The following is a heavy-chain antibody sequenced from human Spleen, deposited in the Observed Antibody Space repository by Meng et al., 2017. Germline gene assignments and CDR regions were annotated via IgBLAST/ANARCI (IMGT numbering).Heavy chain of an antibody. CDR2: ISSSGSTI. CDR1: GFTFSSYE. V-gene: IGHV3-48*03. D-gene: IGHD3-22*01. CDR3: ARAGTPTYYYDSSGLSANDY. Sequence: GESLKISCAASGFTFSSYEMNWVRQAPGKGLEWVSYISSSGSTIYYADSVKGRFTISRDNSKNTLYLQMNSLRAEDTAVYYCARAGTPTYYYDSSGLSANDYWGQGTLVTVSS. J-gene: IGHJ4*02.